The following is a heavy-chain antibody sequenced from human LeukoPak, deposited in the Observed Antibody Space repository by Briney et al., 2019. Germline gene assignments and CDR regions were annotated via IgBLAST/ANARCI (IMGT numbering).Heavy chain of an antibody. J-gene: IGHJ5*02. CDR1: GYTFTGYY. D-gene: IGHD4-17*01. V-gene: IGHV1-2*02. CDR3: ARDLGYGDYMGWFDP. Sequence: ASVKVSCKASGYTFTGYYMRWVRQAPGQGLEWMGWINPNSGGTNYAQKFQGRVTMTRDTPISTAYMELSRLRSDDTAVYYCARDLGYGDYMGWFDPWGQGTLVTVSS. CDR2: INPNSGGT.